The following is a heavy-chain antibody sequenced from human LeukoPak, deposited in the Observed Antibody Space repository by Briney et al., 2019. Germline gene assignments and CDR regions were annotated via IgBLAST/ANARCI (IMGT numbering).Heavy chain of an antibody. CDR2: TYYSRRT. D-gene: IGHD3-22*01. CDR3: ARGPLRDSSGYYYFYFVS. V-gene: IGHV4-59*01. Sequence: SETVSLTCSVSTLSISSYYWVWIRQPPGKGRVGIVYTYYSRRTNSHPSLKSLITISVDTPKKQFSLKLSSVTAAATDVYYCARGPLRDSSGYYYFYFVSWGEGTLVTVSP. CDR1: TLSISSYY. J-gene: IGHJ4*02.